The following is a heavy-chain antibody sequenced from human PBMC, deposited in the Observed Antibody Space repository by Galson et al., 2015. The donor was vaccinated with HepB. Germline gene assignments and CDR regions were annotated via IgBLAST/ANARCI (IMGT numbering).Heavy chain of an antibody. CDR1: GFIFSDSA. D-gene: IGHD4-23*01. CDR2: IRSKANSYAT. Sequence: SLRLSCAASGFIFSDSAMHWVRQASGKGLEWVGRIRSKANSYATAYAASVKGRFTISRDDSKNTAYLQMNSLKTEDTAVYYCTRLVGDYGGNIDYWGQGTLVTVSS. V-gene: IGHV3-73*01. J-gene: IGHJ4*02. CDR3: TRLVGDYGGNIDY.